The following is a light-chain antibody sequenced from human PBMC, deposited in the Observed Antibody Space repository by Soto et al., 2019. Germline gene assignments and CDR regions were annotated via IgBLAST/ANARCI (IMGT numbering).Light chain of an antibody. CDR1: QRTKHS. J-gene: IGKJ2*01. CDR2: EAS. Sequence: DIQMTQSPSSLSASIGDRVTITCRASQRTKHSLNWYQQKPGKAPNLLIYEASSLQSGVPSRFTGRASGRVFTLTINSLQPEDFATYYCQLSYVTPYTCGQGTRLEIK. CDR3: QLSYVTPYT. V-gene: IGKV1-39*01.